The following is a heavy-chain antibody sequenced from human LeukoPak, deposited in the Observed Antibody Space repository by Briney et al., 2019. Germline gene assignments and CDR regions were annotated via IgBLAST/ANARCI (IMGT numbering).Heavy chain of an antibody. CDR3: ARQGGRRRGYSYGVDY. Sequence: SQTLSFTCAVSGGSISSGGYSWSWIRQPPGKGLEWIGYIYHSGSTYYNPSLKSRVTISVDTSKNQFSLKLSSVTAADTAVYYCARQGGRRRGYSYGVDYWGQGTLVTVSS. CDR2: IYHSGST. CDR1: GGSISSGGYS. V-gene: IGHV4-30-2*01. D-gene: IGHD5-18*01. J-gene: IGHJ4*02.